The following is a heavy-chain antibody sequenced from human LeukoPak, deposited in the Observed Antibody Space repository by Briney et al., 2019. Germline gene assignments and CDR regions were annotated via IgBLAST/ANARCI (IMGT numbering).Heavy chain of an antibody. D-gene: IGHD1-26*01. Sequence: GSLRLSCAASGFTFSDYYMSWIRQAPGKGLEWIGSIYYSGSTYYNPSLKSRVTISVDTSKNQFSLKLSSVTAADTAVYYCARHVSKWASLYYFDYWGQGTLVTVSS. J-gene: IGHJ4*02. CDR3: ARHVSKWASLYYFDY. V-gene: IGHV4-39*01. CDR2: IYYSGST. CDR1: GFTFSDYY.